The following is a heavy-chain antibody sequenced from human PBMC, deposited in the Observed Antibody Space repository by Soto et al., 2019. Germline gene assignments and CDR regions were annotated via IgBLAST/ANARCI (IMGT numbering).Heavy chain of an antibody. CDR2: INWNSGNI. D-gene: IGHD3-16*01. J-gene: IGHJ6*03. CDR1: GFTFDDYA. Sequence: EVHLVESGGGLVQPGRSLRLSCAASGFTFDDYAMHWVRQAPGMGLEWVSGINWNSGNIGFADSVKGRFTVSRDNAKKSLYLQMSSLRAEATVSYYCARGSCYSISYYMDVWGKGTTVTVSS. V-gene: IGHV3-9*01. CDR3: ARGSCYSISYYMDV.